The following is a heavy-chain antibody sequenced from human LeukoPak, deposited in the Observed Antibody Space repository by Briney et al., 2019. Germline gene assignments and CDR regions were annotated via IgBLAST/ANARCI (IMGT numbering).Heavy chain of an antibody. D-gene: IGHD3-22*01. CDR2: INPNSGGT. CDR1: GYTFTDFY. J-gene: IGHJ4*02. V-gene: IGHV1-2*02. CDR3: ARSKGYDSSGYYPR. Sequence: ASVKVSCKTSGYTFTDFYIHWVRQAPGQGLEWMGWINPNSGGTNYAQKFQGRVTMTRDTSISTAYMELSRLRSDDTAVYYCARSKGYDSSGYYPRWGQGTLVTVSS.